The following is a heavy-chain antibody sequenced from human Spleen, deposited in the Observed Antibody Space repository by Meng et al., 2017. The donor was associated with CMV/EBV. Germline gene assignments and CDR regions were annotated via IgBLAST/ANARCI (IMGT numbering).Heavy chain of an antibody. V-gene: IGHV3-30*19. J-gene: IGHJ5*02. Sequence: GGSLRLSCTTSGFTFSSYGMHWVRQVPGKGLEWITLISYDGRDTYYAGSVKGRFTVSRDNSRNTLYLQLRGLRTEDTAVYYCGRDMDVYTRSSPWFDPWGQGALVTVSS. D-gene: IGHD6-6*01. CDR1: GFTFSSYG. CDR3: GRDMDVYTRSSPWFDP. CDR2: ISYDGRDT.